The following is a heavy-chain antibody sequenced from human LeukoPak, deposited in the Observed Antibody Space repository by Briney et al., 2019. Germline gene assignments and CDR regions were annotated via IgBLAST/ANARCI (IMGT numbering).Heavy chain of an antibody. CDR1: GFTVSSNY. CDR2: ISGNGGST. CDR3: AKIRGVYCSGGSCYSDY. V-gene: IGHV3-23*01. J-gene: IGHJ4*02. Sequence: GGSLRLSCAASGFTVSSNYMSWVRQAPGKGLEWVSAISGNGGSTNYADSVKGRFTISRDNSKNTLYLQMNSLRAEDTAVYYCAKIRGVYCSGGSCYSDYWGQGTLVTVSS. D-gene: IGHD2-15*01.